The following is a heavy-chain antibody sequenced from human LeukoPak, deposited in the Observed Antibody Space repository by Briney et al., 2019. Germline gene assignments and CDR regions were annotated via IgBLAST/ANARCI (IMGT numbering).Heavy chain of an antibody. CDR2: IYSGGGT. Sequence: GGSLRLSCAVSGATVSSNHMSWVRQAPGKGLEGVSAIYSGGGTYYADSVKGRFTLSRDISKNTLYLQMNRLRAEDTAVYYGVRAASWGQGTLVTVSS. J-gene: IGHJ4*02. V-gene: IGHV3-66*01. CDR1: GATVSSNH. CDR3: VRAAS.